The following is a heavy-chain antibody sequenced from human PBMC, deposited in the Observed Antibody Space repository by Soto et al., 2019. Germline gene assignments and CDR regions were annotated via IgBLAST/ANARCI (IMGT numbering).Heavy chain of an antibody. Sequence: QVQLVESGGGVVQPGRSLRLSCAASGFTFSSYGMHWVRQAPGKGLEWVAVIWYDGRNKYYADSVKGRFTISRDNSKNTRYLQMNSLRAEDTAVYYCASQYSSSSGDAFDIWGQGTMVTVSS. CDR3: ASQYSSSSGDAFDI. CDR1: GFTFSSYG. D-gene: IGHD6-6*01. J-gene: IGHJ3*02. CDR2: IWYDGRNK. V-gene: IGHV3-33*01.